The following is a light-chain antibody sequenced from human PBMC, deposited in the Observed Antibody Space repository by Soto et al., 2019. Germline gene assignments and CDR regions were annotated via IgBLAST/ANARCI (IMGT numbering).Light chain of an antibody. V-gene: IGKV1-5*01. Sequence: DVQMTQSPSSLSASVGDMVTITCRASQSISSWLAWYQQKPGKAPKLLIYDASSLESGVPSRFSGSGSATEFTLTISSLQPDDFATYYCQQYNNYWTFGRGTKVDIK. CDR2: DAS. J-gene: IGKJ1*01. CDR1: QSISSW. CDR3: QQYNNYWT.